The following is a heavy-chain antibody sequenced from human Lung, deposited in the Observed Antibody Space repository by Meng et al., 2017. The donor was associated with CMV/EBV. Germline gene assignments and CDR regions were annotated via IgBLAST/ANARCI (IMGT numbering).Heavy chain of an antibody. J-gene: IGHJ4*02. Sequence: GESLKISCAASGFTVSSNYMSWVRQAPGKGLEWNSVLHSDGFTKYADSVKGRFTISRDNPKNTLYLEMSSLRTEDTAVYYCAGGILGGYYDSRGYVTDFWGQGTXVTVSS. D-gene: IGHD3-22*01. CDR1: GFTVSSNY. CDR3: AGGILGGYYDSRGYVTDF. CDR2: LHSDGFT. V-gene: IGHV3-66*02.